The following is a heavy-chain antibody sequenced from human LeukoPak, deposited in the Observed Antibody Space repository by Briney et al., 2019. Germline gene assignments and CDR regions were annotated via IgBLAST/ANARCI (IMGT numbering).Heavy chain of an antibody. Sequence: VASVKVSCKASGYTFTGYYMHWVRQAPGQGLEWMGWINPNSGGTNCAQKFQGRVTMTRDTSISTAYMELSRLRSDDTAVYYCASDIAAAPDAFDIWGQGTMVTVSS. CDR1: GYTFTGYY. D-gene: IGHD6-13*01. J-gene: IGHJ3*02. V-gene: IGHV1-2*02. CDR3: ASDIAAAPDAFDI. CDR2: INPNSGGT.